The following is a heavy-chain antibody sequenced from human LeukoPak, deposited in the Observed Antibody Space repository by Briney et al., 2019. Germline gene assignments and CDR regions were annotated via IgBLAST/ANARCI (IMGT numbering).Heavy chain of an antibody. CDR1: GITFSSYS. J-gene: IGHJ5*02. CDR3: ARDSSAGSAWEITSGPLGCDP. Sequence: GGSLRPSCAASGITFSSYSMTWVRQAPGKGLEWVSTISGNSSYIYYADSVKGRFTISRDNAKSSLYLQMNSLRAEDTAAYYCARDSSAGSAWEITSGPLGCDPWGQGTLVTVSS. D-gene: IGHD3-10*01. V-gene: IGHV3-21*01. CDR2: ISGNSSYI.